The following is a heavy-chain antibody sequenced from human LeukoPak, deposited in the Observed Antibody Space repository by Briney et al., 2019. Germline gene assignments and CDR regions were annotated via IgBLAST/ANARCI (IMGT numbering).Heavy chain of an antibody. J-gene: IGHJ4*02. V-gene: IGHV3-23*01. CDR3: AKAWGRYGDIDFDY. CDR1: GFTFSSYA. D-gene: IGHD4-17*01. CDR2: ISGSGGST. Sequence: PGGSLRLSCAASGFTFSSYAMSWVRQAPGKGLEWVSAISGSGGSTYYADSMKGRFTISRDNSKNTLYLQRNSLRAEDTAVYYCAKAWGRYGDIDFDYWGQGTLVTVSS.